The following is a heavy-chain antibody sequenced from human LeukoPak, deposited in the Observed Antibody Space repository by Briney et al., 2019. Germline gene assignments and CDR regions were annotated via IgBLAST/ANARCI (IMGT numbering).Heavy chain of an antibody. J-gene: IGHJ6*02. Sequence: GGSLRLSCAASGFTFSSYWMSWVRQAPGKGLEWVANIKQDGSEKYYVDSVKGRFTNSRDNAKNSLYLQMNRLSAEDTAVYYCASFWGSRESDWLRDGVDVWGQGTTVTVSS. CDR2: IKQDGSEK. CDR3: ASFWGSRESDWLRDGVDV. V-gene: IGHV3-7*01. D-gene: IGHD2-21*02. CDR1: GFTFSSYW.